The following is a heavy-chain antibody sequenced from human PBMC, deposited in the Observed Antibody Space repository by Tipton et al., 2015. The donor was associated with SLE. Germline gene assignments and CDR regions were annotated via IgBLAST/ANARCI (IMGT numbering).Heavy chain of an antibody. CDR3: ASPGTYGSGSFDP. J-gene: IGHJ5*02. CDR2: IFHSGNA. CDR1: GGSINSGDYS. D-gene: IGHD3-10*01. V-gene: IGHV4-30-2*01. Sequence: LRLSCAVSGGSINSGDYSWSWIRQPPGKGLEWIGYIFHSGNAYYNPSLKSRVTISIDTSKSHFFLRLRSVTAADTAAYYCASPGTYGSGSFDPWGQGTLVVVSS.